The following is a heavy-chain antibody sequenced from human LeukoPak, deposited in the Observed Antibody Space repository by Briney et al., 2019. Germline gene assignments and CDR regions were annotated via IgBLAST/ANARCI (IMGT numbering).Heavy chain of an antibody. CDR1: GGSFSGYY. V-gene: IGHV4-34*01. D-gene: IGHD3-22*01. CDR3: ARAGYYDSSGYSC. CDR2: INHSGST. J-gene: IGHJ4*02. Sequence: SETLSLTCAVYGGSFSGYYWSWIRQPPGKGLEWIGEINHSGSTNYNPSLKSRVTISVDTSKNQFSLKLSSVTAADTAVYYCARAGYYDSSGYSCWGQGTLVTVSS.